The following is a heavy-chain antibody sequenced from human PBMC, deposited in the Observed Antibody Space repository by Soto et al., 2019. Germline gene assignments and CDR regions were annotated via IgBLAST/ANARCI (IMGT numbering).Heavy chain of an antibody. CDR2: IYYSGST. D-gene: IGHD2-15*01. CDR1: GGSISSYY. Sequence: SETLSLTCTVSGGSISSYYWSWIRQPPGKGLEWIGYIYYSGSTNYNPSLKSRVTISVDTSKNQFSLKLSSVTAADTAVYYCARDRSPLELGYCSGGSCYPSDKYYYYYYMDVWGKGTTVTVSS. CDR3: ARDRSPLELGYCSGGSCYPSDKYYYYYYMDV. V-gene: IGHV4-59*01. J-gene: IGHJ6*03.